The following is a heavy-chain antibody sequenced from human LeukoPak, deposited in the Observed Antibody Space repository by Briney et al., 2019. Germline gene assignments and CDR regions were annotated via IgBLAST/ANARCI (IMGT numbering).Heavy chain of an antibody. Sequence: GGSLRLSCSASGFPFSSYAMHWVRQAPGKGLEYVSAISDSGGSTYYADSAKGRFTISRDDSKNTLYLQMSSLRAEDTAVYFCVRGYSFGPYGMDVWGQGTTVTVSS. D-gene: IGHD2-15*01. CDR2: ISDSGGST. CDR1: GFPFSSYA. J-gene: IGHJ6*02. V-gene: IGHV3-64D*09. CDR3: VRGYSFGPYGMDV.